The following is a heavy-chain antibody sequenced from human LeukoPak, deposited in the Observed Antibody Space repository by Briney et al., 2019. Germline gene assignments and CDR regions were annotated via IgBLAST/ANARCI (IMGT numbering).Heavy chain of an antibody. CDR2: VNHSGST. CDR3: ARVHIAAAGTIFNY. J-gene: IGHJ4*02. Sequence: SETLSLTCAVYGGSFSGYYWSWLRQPPGKGLEWIGEVNHSGSTNYNPSLKSRGTISVDTSKNQFSLKLSSVTAADTAVYYCARVHIAAAGTIFNYWGQGTLVTVSS. D-gene: IGHD6-13*01. V-gene: IGHV4-34*01. CDR1: GGSFSGYY.